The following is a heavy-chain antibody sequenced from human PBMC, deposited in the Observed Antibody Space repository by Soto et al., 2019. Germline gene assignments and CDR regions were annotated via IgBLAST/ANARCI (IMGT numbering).Heavy chain of an antibody. CDR3: AKYQPVTIFGVVPPQIKYCFDY. V-gene: IGHV3-23*01. CDR2: ISGSGGST. CDR1: GFTFSSYA. J-gene: IGHJ4*02. D-gene: IGHD3-3*01. Sequence: PGGSLRLCCAASGFTFSSYAMSWVRQAPGKGLEWVSAISGSGGSTYYADSVKGRFTISRDNSKNTLYLQMNSLRAEDTAVYYCAKYQPVTIFGVVPPQIKYCFDYWGQGTLVTVSS.